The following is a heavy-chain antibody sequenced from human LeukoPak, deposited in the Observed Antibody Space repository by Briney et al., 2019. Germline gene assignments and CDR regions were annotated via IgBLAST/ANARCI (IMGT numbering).Heavy chain of an antibody. CDR2: IYHSGST. CDR3: ARDPQNVLLWFGELSYFDY. CDR1: GGSISRNNYY. Sequence: KPSETLSLTCTVSGGSISRNNYYWGWIRQPPGKGLEWIGSIYHSGSTYYNPSLKSRVTISVDTSKNQFSLKLSSVTAADTAVYYCARDPQNVLLWFGELSYFDYWGQGTLVTVSS. V-gene: IGHV4-39*07. D-gene: IGHD3-10*01. J-gene: IGHJ4*02.